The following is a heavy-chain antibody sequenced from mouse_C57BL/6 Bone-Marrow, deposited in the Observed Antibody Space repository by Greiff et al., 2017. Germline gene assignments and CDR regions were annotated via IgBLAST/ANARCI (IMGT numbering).Heavy chain of an antibody. CDR3: ALDLLWLRGSFY. CDR2: IHPNSGST. J-gene: IGHJ3*01. V-gene: IGHV1-64*01. CDR1: GYTFTSYW. Sequence: QVQLQQSGAELVKPGASVKLSCKASGYTFTSYWMHWVKQRPGQGLEWIGMIHPNSGSTNYNEKFKSKATLTVDKSSSTAYMQLSSLTSEDSAVYDCALDLLWLRGSFYWGQGTLVTVSA. D-gene: IGHD2-2*01.